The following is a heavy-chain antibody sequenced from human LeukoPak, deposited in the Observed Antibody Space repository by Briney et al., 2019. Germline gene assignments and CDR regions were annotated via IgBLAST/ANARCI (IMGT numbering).Heavy chain of an antibody. J-gene: IGHJ3*02. Sequence: GGSLRLSCAASGFTFSSYCMSWVRQAPGKGLEWVANIKQDGSEKYYVDSVKGRFTISRDNAKNSLYLQMNSLRAEDTAVYYCARTAVVVVAATDDAFDIWGQGTMVTVSS. CDR2: IKQDGSEK. D-gene: IGHD2-15*01. CDR3: ARTAVVVVAATDDAFDI. V-gene: IGHV3-7*03. CDR1: GFTFSSYC.